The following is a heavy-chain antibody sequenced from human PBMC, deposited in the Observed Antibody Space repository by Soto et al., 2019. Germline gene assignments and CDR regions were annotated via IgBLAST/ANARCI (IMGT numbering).Heavy chain of an antibody. CDR2: IHPSDSET. Sequence: EVQLVQSGAEVKKPGESLKISCEISGYNFTAYWLGWVRQMPGKGLEWVGNIHPSDSETHYRPSFQGQVTFSVDKSISTAYLHRTTLQASDTAKYFCARLGSPGAIFFASWGQGTLVTVSP. V-gene: IGHV5-51*01. CDR1: GYNFTAYW. D-gene: IGHD6-25*01. J-gene: IGHJ4*02. CDR3: ARLGSPGAIFFAS.